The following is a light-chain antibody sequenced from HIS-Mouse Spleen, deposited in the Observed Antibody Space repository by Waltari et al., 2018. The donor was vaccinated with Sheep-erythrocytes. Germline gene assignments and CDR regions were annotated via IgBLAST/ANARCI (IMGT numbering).Light chain of an antibody. CDR2: QDS. CDR1: KSGDKY. V-gene: IGLV3-1*01. Sequence: SYELTQPPSSSVSPHQTASITCSGDKSGDKYACWYQQKPGQSPVLVIYQDSKRPSGIPERFSGSNPGNTATLTISGTQAMDEADYYCQAWDSSTVVFGGGTKLTVL. CDR3: QAWDSSTVV. J-gene: IGLJ2*01.